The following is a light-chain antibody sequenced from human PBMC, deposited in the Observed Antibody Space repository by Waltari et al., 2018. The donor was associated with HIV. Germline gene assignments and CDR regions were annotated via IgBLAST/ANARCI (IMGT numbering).Light chain of an antibody. V-gene: IGLV1-44*01. Sequence: QSVLTQPPSASGTPGQRVTISCSGSSSNIGSYTVNWYQQIPGTAPKLLIFSNNYLPSGVPDRFSGSKSGTSASLAISGLHSDDEADYFCAAWEDSLNGPIWVFGGGTKLTVL. CDR2: SNN. CDR3: AAWEDSLNGPIWV. CDR1: SSNIGSYT. J-gene: IGLJ3*02.